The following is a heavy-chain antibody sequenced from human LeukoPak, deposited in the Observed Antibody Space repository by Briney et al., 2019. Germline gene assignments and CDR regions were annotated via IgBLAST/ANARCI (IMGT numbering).Heavy chain of an antibody. D-gene: IGHD6-13*01. V-gene: IGHV1-2*02. CDR2: INPNSGGT. J-gene: IGHJ4*02. Sequence: ASVKVSCKASGYTFTGYYMHCVRHAPGQGLEWMGWINPNSGGTNNAQKFQGRGTMTRDTSISTAYMELSRLRSDDTAVYYCARDLGSSGWLYYFDYWGQGTLVTVSS. CDR1: GYTFTGYY. CDR3: ARDLGSSGWLYYFDY.